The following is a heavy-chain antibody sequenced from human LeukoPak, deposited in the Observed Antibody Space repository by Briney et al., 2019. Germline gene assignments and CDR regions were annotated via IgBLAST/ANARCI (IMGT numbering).Heavy chain of an antibody. D-gene: IGHD1-26*01. CDR2: IYYSGST. V-gene: IGHV4-59*01. CDR3: ASLGGGGSYRNFDY. CDR1: GGSISSYY. J-gene: IGHJ4*02. Sequence: SETLSLTCTASGGSISSYYWSWIRQPPGKGLEWIGYIYYSGSTNYNPSLKSRVTISVDTSKNQFSLKLSSVTAADTAVYYCASLGGGGSYRNFDYWGQGTLVTVSS.